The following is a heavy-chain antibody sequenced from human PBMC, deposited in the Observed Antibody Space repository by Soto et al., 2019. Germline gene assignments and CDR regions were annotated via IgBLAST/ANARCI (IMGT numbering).Heavy chain of an antibody. J-gene: IGHJ4*02. CDR2: IGTAGDT. D-gene: IGHD2-15*01. CDR3: ARGQEVGAHFFDS. CDR1: GFTFRGFD. V-gene: IGHV3-13*01. Sequence: GGSLRLSCEASGFTFRGFDMHWVRQPTGKGLEWVSTIGTAGDTYYAVSVKGRFTISRDNAKNSLSLQMNSLRAGDTAVYFRARGQEVGAHFFDSWGQGTQVTVSS.